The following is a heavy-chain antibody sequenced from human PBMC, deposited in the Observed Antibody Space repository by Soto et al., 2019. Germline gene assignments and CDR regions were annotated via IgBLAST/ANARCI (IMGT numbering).Heavy chain of an antibody. V-gene: IGHV3-21*01. J-gene: IGHJ3*02. D-gene: IGHD3-22*01. CDR1: GFTFSSYS. CDR3: ARGYHYYDRSGYDKWDAFDI. Sequence: EVQLVESGGGLVKPGGSLRLSCAASGFTFSSYSMNWVRQAPGKGLEWASSISSSSSYIYYADSVKGRFTISRDNAKNSLYLQMNSLRAEDTAVYYCARGYHYYDRSGYDKWDAFDIWGQGTMVTVSS. CDR2: ISSSSSYI.